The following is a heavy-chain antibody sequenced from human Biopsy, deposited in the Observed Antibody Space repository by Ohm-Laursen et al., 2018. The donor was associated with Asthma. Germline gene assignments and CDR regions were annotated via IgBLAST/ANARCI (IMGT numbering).Heavy chain of an antibody. J-gene: IGHJ6*02. CDR1: SGSGGYMRSGNYY. Sequence: GTLSLTCSLSSGSGGYMRSGNYYWGWIRQPPGKGLEWIGSIYYSGTTYYNPSLESRVTVSADSSKNHFSLKLTSVTAADTAVYYCVRGSSSWHHGPFHYYYGLDVGGQGTTATVSS. CDR2: IYYSGTT. CDR3: VRGSSSWHHGPFHYYYGLDV. D-gene: IGHD6-13*01. V-gene: IGHV4-39*01.